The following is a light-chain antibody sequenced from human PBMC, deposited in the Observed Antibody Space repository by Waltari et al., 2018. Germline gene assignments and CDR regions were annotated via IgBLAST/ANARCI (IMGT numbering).Light chain of an antibody. J-gene: IGKJ1*01. Sequence: DIQMTQSPSSLSPSVGDRVTITCRESQGISNYLAWYQQKPGKVPKLLIYAASSLQSGVPSRFSGSGSGTDFTLTISSLQPEDVATYYCQNYNSAPRTFGQGTKVEIK. CDR2: AAS. V-gene: IGKV1-27*01. CDR1: QGISNY. CDR3: QNYNSAPRT.